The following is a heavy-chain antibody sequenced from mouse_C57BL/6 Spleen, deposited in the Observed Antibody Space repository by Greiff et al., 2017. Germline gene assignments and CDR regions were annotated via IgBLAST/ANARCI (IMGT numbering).Heavy chain of an antibody. J-gene: IGHJ4*01. CDR1: GFTFSSYA. CDR2: ISDGGSYT. CDR3: ARDGSSYAMDY. Sequence: EVQLVESGGGLVKPGGSLKLSCAASGFTFSSYAMSWVRQTPEKRLEWVATISDGGSYTYYPDNVKGRFTISRDNAKNNLYLQMSHLKSEDTAMYYCARDGSSYAMDYWGQGTSVTVSS. D-gene: IGHD1-1*01. V-gene: IGHV5-4*01.